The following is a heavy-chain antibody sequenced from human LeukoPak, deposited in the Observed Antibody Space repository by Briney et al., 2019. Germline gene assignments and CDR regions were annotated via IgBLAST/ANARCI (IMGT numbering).Heavy chain of an antibody. CDR3: ASSLYGQP. CDR2: LTVGGDST. V-gene: IGHV3-23*01. Sequence: GGSLPLCCADSGFTSSSYAMSWIRLAQGLGLWDVSALTVGGDSTYYADSVEGRCTISRDNSKNTLYLQMNSLRDEDTAVYYCASSLYGQPWGQGTLVTVSS. J-gene: IGHJ5*02. D-gene: IGHD2-8*01. CDR1: GFTSSSYA.